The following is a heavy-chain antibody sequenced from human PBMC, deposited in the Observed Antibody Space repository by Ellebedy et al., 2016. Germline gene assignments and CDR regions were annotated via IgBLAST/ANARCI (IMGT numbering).Heavy chain of an antibody. J-gene: IGHJ6*02. CDR3: ARFYYYYDMDV. V-gene: IGHV4-59*08. CDR2: IYYSGST. CDR1: GGSISGYY. Sequence: GSLRLSCTVSGGSISGYYWTWIRQPPGKGLEWIGYIYYSGSTSYNPSLKSRVTISVDTSNNQFSLKLSSVTAADTAVYYCARFYYYYDMDVWGQGTTVTVSS.